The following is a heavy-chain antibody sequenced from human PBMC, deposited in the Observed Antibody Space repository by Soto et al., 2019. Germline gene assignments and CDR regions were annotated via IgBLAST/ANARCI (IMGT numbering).Heavy chain of an antibody. Sequence: EVQLVESGGGLIPPGGSLRLSCAASGFLVNSAYMTWVRQAPGKGLEWLSMINSDGSTLYAEAVKGRFTISRDNSKNRLDVQMNSLRAEDTAMYYCARSGYSCAWGYCGHGTLVIVTS. D-gene: IGHD5-18*01. CDR3: ARSGYSCAWGY. V-gene: IGHV3-53*01. CDR2: INSDGST. J-gene: IGHJ4*01. CDR1: GFLVNSAY.